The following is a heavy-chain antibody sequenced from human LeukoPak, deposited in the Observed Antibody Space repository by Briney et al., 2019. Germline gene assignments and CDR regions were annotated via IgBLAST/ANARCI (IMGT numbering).Heavy chain of an antibody. V-gene: IGHV3-48*03. CDR1: GFTFSSYE. CDR3: VRRRDY. Sequence: GGSLRLSCAASGFTFSSYEMSWVRQAPGKGLEWVSYISASGSTIPHADSVKGRFTISRDNAKNSLYLQMNSLRVDDTAVYYCVRRRDYWGQGTLVTVSS. J-gene: IGHJ4*02. CDR2: ISASGSTI.